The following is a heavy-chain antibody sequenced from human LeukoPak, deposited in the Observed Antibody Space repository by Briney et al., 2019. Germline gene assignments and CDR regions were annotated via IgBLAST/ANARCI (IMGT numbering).Heavy chain of an antibody. Sequence: GGSLRPSCVASGFTFRNYWMTWVRQAPGKGLEWVANIRQDGGEIYYLDSVKGRLTISRDNAKNSLYLQMNSLRGEDTAVYYCARDGYSGNYYDYWGQGTLVTVSS. CDR2: IRQDGGEI. D-gene: IGHD1-26*01. J-gene: IGHJ4*02. CDR1: GFTFRNYW. CDR3: ARDGYSGNYYDY. V-gene: IGHV3-7*04.